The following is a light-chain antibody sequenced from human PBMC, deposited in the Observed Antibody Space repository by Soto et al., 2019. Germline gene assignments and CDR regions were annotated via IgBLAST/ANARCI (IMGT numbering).Light chain of an antibody. J-gene: IGKJ4*01. CDR1: QSVLYSSNNKNY. V-gene: IGKV4-1*01. CDR3: QQYYSTSQTP. CDR2: WAS. Sequence: DIVMTQSPDSLAVSLGERATINCKSSQSVLYSSNNKNYLDWYQQKSGQPPKLLIYWASTRESGVPDRFSGSGSGTDFTLTISSLQAEDVAVYYCQQYYSTSQTPFGGGTKVEIK.